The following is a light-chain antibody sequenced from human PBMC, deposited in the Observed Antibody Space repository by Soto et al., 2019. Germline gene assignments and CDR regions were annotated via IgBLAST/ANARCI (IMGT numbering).Light chain of an antibody. CDR1: SSDVGGYNY. V-gene: IGLV2-14*01. CDR3: SSYTSTNHVV. Sequence: QPALTQPASVSGSPGQSITISCTGTSSDVGGYNYVSWYQQHPGKAPKLVIYEVTKRPSGVSNRFSGSKSGNTASLTISGLQAEDETDYYCSSYTSTNHVVFGGGTKLTVL. CDR2: EVT. J-gene: IGLJ2*01.